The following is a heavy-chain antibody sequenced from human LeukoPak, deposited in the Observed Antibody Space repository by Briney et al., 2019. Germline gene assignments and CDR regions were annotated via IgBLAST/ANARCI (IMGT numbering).Heavy chain of an antibody. D-gene: IGHD5-12*01. CDR1: GGPFSGYY. V-gene: IGHV4-34*01. J-gene: IGHJ4*02. CDR3: ARHPVDIVATYRDYFDY. CDR2: INHSGST. Sequence: SETLSLTCAVYGGPFSGYYWSWIRQPPGKGLEWIGEINHSGSTNYNPSLKSRVTISVDTSKNQFSLKLSSVTAADTAVYYCARHPVDIVATYRDYFDYWGQGTLVTVSS.